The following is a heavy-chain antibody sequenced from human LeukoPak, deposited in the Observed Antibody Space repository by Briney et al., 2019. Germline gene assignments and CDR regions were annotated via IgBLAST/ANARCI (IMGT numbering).Heavy chain of an antibody. Sequence: SETLSLTCTVSGGSLNRYYWSWIRQPPGKGLEWIGYIHYSGSTNYNPSLKSRVTTSVDTSKKQFSLKLRSVTAADTAVYYCARSVSWGLLVRDDAFDIWGQGTMVTVSS. CDR1: GGSLNRYY. V-gene: IGHV4-59*08. J-gene: IGHJ3*02. D-gene: IGHD2-21*01. CDR2: IHYSGST. CDR3: ARSVSWGLLVRDDAFDI.